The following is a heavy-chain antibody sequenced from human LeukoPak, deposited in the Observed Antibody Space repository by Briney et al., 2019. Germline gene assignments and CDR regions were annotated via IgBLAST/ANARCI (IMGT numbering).Heavy chain of an antibody. Sequence: GGSLRLSCAASEFTFSGYDMHWVRQAPGKGLEWVSCISSSGGITYYADSVKGRFTISRDHAKSSLYLQMNSLRAGDTAVYYCARNLDVWGQGTLVTVSS. D-gene: IGHD1-1*01. V-gene: IGHV3-48*03. CDR1: EFTFSGYD. CDR2: ISSSGGIT. CDR3: ARNLDV. J-gene: IGHJ4*02.